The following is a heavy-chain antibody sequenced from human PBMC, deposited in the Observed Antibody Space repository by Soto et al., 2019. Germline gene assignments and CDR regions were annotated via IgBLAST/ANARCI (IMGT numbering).Heavy chain of an antibody. Sequence: PSETLSLTCTVSGGSISSYYWSWIRQPPGKGLEWIGYIYYSGSTNYNPSLKSRVTISVDTSKNQFSLKLSSVTAADTAVYYCAREGGDSSFSGPNDAFDIRGQGTMVTVSS. CDR2: IYYSGST. D-gene: IGHD6-13*01. V-gene: IGHV4-59*01. CDR3: AREGGDSSFSGPNDAFDI. CDR1: GGSISSYY. J-gene: IGHJ3*02.